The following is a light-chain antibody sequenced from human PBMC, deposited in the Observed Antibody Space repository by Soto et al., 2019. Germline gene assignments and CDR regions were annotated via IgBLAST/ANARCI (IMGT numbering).Light chain of an antibody. CDR3: QQYDDLPLT. Sequence: DIQMTQSPSSLSASVGDRVTITCRASQDIKIYLNWYQQKPGKAPNLLIYDASNLQTGVPSRFSGGGSGTYFTLTISSLQPEDVATYYCQQYDDLPLTFGGGTKVQIK. CDR1: QDIKIY. V-gene: IGKV1-33*01. J-gene: IGKJ4*01. CDR2: DAS.